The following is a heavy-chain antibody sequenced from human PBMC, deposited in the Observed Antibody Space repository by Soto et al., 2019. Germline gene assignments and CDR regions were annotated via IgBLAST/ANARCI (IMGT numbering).Heavy chain of an antibody. CDR1: GFTFSSYA. D-gene: IGHD3-10*01. V-gene: IGHV3-23*01. CDR3: AKDGASMVRGVIPFGY. CDR2: ISGSGGST. Sequence: GGSLRLSCAASGFTFSSYAMSWVRQAPGKGLEWVSAISGSGGSTYYADSVKGRFTISRDNSKNTLYLQMNSLRAEDTAVYYCAKDGASMVRGVIPFGYWGQGTLVTVSS. J-gene: IGHJ4*02.